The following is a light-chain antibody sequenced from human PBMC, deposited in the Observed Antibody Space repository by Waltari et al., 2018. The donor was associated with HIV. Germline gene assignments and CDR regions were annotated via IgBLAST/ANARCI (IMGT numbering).Light chain of an antibody. CDR2: RDS. V-gene: IGLV3-9*01. Sequence: SYELTQPLSVSVALGPTARLTCGGNNIGRTNVHWYQQKPGQAPVLVIYRDSNRPSGIPERFSGSNSGNTATLTSSRAQAGDEADYYCHVWDSSTVVFGGGTKLTVL. CDR1: NIGRTN. J-gene: IGLJ2*01. CDR3: HVWDSSTVV.